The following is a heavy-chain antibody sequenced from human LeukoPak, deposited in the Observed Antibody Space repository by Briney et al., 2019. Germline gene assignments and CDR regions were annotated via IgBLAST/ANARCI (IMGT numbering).Heavy chain of an antibody. CDR2: ISSSSSYI. CDR3: ARQLTLGGYYFDF. D-gene: IGHD3-16*01. CDR1: GFTFSSYS. J-gene: IGHJ4*02. V-gene: IGHV3-21*01. Sequence: GGSLRLSCAASGFTFSSYSMNWVRQAPGKGLEWVSSISSSSSYIYYADSVKGRFTISRDNAKNSLYLQMNSLRAEDTAVYYCARQLTLGGYYFDFWGQGTLVTVSS.